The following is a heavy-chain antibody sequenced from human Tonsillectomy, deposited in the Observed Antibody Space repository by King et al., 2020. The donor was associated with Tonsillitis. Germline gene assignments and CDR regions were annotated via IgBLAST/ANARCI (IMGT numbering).Heavy chain of an antibody. D-gene: IGHD6-6*01. CDR2: CTPIFGTA. CDR3: ARAKEHDGIAPLGY. J-gene: IGHJ4*02. V-gene: IGHV1-69*12. Sequence: QLVQSGAEVKKPGSSVKVSCKASGGTFSSYAISWLRQAPGQGLEWMGGCTPIFGTANYAQKFKGRVTLTADESTSTAYMELRSLRSEDTAVYYCARAKEHDGIAPLGYWGQGTLVTVSS. CDR1: GGTFSSYA.